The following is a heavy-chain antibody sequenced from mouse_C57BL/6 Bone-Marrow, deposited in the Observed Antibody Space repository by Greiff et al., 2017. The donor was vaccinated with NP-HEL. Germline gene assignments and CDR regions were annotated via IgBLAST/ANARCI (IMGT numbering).Heavy chain of an antibody. CDR1: GFTFSDYY. CDR3: AKGRYYGSFDY. D-gene: IGHD1-1*01. CDR2: INHAGSST. Sequence: EVQVVESEGGLVQPGSSMKLSCTASGFTFSDYYMAWVRQVPEKGLEWVANINHAGSSTYYLHSLKGRFIFTIDNAKNIPYLQMSSLKSEDTATYYCAKGRYYGSFDYWGQGTTLTVSS. V-gene: IGHV5-16*01. J-gene: IGHJ2*01.